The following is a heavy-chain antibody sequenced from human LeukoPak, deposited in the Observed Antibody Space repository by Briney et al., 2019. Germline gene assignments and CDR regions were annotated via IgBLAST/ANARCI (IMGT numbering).Heavy chain of an antibody. CDR3: AAGHRSYYYGSGSYSGDY. V-gene: IGHV1-58*01. D-gene: IGHD3-10*01. J-gene: IGHJ4*02. CDR1: GFTFTSSA. CDR2: IVVGSGNT. Sequence: ASVKDCYMASGFTFTSSAVQWVRQARGQRLEWIGWIVVGSGNTNYAQKFQERVTITRDMSTSTAYMELSSLRSEDTAVYYCAAGHRSYYYGSGSYSGDYWGQGTLVTVSS.